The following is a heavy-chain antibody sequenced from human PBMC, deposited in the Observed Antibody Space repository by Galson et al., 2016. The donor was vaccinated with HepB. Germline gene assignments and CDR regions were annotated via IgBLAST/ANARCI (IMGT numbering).Heavy chain of an antibody. Sequence: SLRLSCAASGFTFSNAWMNWVRQAPGKGLEWVGRIKRKSGGGTTDYAAPGKGRFTISRDDSKNTLHLQMNSLKTEDTGVYYCSTDAGRYTYGYLGYWGQGTLVTVSS. CDR1: GFTFSNAW. D-gene: IGHD5-18*01. V-gene: IGHV3-15*07. J-gene: IGHJ4*02. CDR2: IKRKSGGGTT. CDR3: STDAGRYTYGYLGY.